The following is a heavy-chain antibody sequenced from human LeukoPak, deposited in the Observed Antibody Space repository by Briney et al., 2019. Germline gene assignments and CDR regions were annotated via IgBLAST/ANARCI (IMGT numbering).Heavy chain of an antibody. V-gene: IGHV3-74*01. CDR1: GFTFSSYW. J-gene: IGHJ5*02. CDR3: ARDDAGYSYDPRGWFDP. Sequence: GGSLRLSCAASGFTFSSYWMHWVRQAPGKGLVWVSRLNSDGSSTSYADSVKGRFTISRDNAENTLYLQMNSLRAEDTAVYYCARDDAGYSYDPRGWFDPWGQGTLVTVSS. CDR2: LNSDGSST. D-gene: IGHD5-18*01.